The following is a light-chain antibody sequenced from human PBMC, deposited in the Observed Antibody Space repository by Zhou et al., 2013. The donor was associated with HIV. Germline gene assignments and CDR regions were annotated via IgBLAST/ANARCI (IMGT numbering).Light chain of an antibody. CDR2: GAS. CDR3: QQYNNWPPSIT. J-gene: IGKJ5*01. CDR1: QSVSSN. Sequence: EIVMTQSPATLSVSPGERATLSCRASQSVSSNFAWYQQKPGQAPRLLIYGASTRATGIPARFSGSGSGTEFTLTISSLQSEDFAVYYCQQYNNWPPSITFGQGHDW. V-gene: IGKV3D-15*01.